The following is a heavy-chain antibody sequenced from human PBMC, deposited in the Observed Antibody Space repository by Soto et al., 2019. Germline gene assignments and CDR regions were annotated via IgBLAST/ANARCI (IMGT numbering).Heavy chain of an antibody. CDR2: ISWDGGST. Sequence: GESLKISCAASGFTFDDYTMHWVRQAPGKGLEWVSLISWDGGSTYYADSVKGRFTISRDNSKNSLYLQMNSLRTEDTALYYCAKDIEYSSSHDAFDIWGQGTMVTVSS. V-gene: IGHV3-43*01. J-gene: IGHJ3*02. CDR3: AKDIEYSSSHDAFDI. CDR1: GFTFDDYT. D-gene: IGHD6-6*01.